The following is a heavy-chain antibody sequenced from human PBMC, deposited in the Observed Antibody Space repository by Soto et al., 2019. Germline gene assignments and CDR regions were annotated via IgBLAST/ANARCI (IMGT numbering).Heavy chain of an antibody. CDR1: GGSISSGGYS. Sequence: QLQLQESGSGLVKPSQTLSLTCAVSGGSISSGGYSWSWIRQPPGKGLEWIGYIYHSGSTYYNPSLKSRVNISVDRPKNQFALKMSSVTAADTAVYYCARGAVVSPFDYWGQGTLVTVSS. D-gene: IGHD2-15*01. V-gene: IGHV4-30-2*01. CDR2: IYHSGST. CDR3: ARGAVVSPFDY. J-gene: IGHJ4*02.